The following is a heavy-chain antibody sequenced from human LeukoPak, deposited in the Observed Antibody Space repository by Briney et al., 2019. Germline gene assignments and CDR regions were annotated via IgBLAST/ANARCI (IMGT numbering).Heavy chain of an antibody. CDR2: ISSSGSTI. Sequence: GGSLRLSCAASEFTFSSYEMNWVRQAPGKGLEWVSYISSSGSTIYYADSVKGRFTVSRDNAKNSPYLQMNSLRAEDTAVYYCARAGSSGWYYFDYWGQGTLVTVSS. CDR1: EFTFSSYE. V-gene: IGHV3-48*03. CDR3: ARAGSSGWYYFDY. D-gene: IGHD6-19*01. J-gene: IGHJ4*02.